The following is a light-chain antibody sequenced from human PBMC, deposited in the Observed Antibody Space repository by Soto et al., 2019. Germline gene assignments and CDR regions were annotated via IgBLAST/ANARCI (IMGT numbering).Light chain of an antibody. Sequence: QSALTQPASVSGSPGQSITISCTGTSRDVGGYNYVSWYQQHPGKAPKLMIYDVRNRPSGVSNRFSGSKSVNTASLTISGLQVEDEADYYCSSYTAISTYVFGTGTKVTVL. CDR1: SRDVGGYNY. CDR3: SSYTAISTYV. V-gene: IGLV2-14*01. CDR2: DVR. J-gene: IGLJ1*01.